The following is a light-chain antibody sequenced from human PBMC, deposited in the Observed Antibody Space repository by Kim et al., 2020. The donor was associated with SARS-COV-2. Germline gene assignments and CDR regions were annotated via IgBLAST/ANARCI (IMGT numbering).Light chain of an antibody. CDR2: EDN. CDR3: QSYDSSNLNWV. CDR1: SGSIASNY. J-gene: IGLJ3*02. V-gene: IGLV6-57*02. Sequence: VPISCTGSSGSIASNYVQWYQQRPGSAPTTVIYEDNQRPSGVPDRFSGSIDSSSNSASLTISGLKTEDEADYYCQSYDSSNLNWVFGGGTQLTVL.